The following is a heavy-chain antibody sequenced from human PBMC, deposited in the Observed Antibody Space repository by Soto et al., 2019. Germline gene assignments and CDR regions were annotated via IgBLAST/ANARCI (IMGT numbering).Heavy chain of an antibody. Sequence: EVHLVESGGGWVKPGGSLRLSCAASGFTFNSAWMTWVRQAPGKGLEWVGRIKAGGTTKYAAPVKGRFTISRDDSKNMLYLQMNSLNNEDTAVYYCATDLPTLRPQVDYWGQGTLVTVSS. D-gene: IGHD2-15*01. CDR1: GFTFNSAW. J-gene: IGHJ4*02. CDR2: IKAGGTT. V-gene: IGHV3-15*06. CDR3: ATDLPTLRPQVDY.